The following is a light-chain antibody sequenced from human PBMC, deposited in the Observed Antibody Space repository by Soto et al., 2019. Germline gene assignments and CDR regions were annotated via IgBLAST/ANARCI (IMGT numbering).Light chain of an antibody. CDR3: HQYNSYSWT. V-gene: IGKV1-5*03. CDR1: QSISSW. Sequence: DIQMTQSPSTLSASVGDRVTITCRASQSISSWLAWYQQKPWKAPKLLIYKASSLESGVPSRFSGSGSGTEFTLTISSLQPDDFATYYCHQYNSYSWTFGQGTKVEIK. J-gene: IGKJ1*01. CDR2: KAS.